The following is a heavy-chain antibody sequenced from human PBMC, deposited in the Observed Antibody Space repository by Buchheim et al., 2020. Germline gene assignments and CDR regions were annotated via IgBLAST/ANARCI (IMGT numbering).Heavy chain of an antibody. Sequence: EVQVVESGGTLVQPGGSLRLSCTASGFTPSSDWMDWVRQAPGKGLEWVANINQDGSEKYIVDSVRGRFTISRANAKNSVYLQMNSLRAEDTAAYYCSRGLDYWGQGTL. CDR3: SRGLDY. CDR2: INQDGSEK. CDR1: GFTPSSDW. V-gene: IGHV3-7*01. J-gene: IGHJ4*02.